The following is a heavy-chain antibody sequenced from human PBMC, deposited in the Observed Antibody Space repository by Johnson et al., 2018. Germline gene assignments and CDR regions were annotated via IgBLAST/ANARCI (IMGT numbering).Heavy chain of an antibody. Sequence: EVQLVETGGGLVQPGRSLRLSCAASGFTFDDYAMHWVRQAPGKGLEWVSGISWNSGSIGYADSVKGRCTILRDKAKNSLSLPMNRLRAGATAFYYWAKATLMITFGGVIVKADAFDIWGQGTMVTVSS. J-gene: IGHJ3*02. D-gene: IGHD3-16*02. V-gene: IGHV3-9*01. CDR2: ISWNSGSI. CDR1: GFTFDDYA. CDR3: AKATLMITFGGVIVKADAFDI.